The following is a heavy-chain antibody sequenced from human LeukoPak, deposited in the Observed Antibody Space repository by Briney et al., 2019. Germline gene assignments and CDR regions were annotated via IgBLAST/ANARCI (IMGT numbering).Heavy chain of an antibody. CDR3: ARTDYSKYGAAFDI. J-gene: IGHJ3*02. D-gene: IGHD4-11*01. CDR1: GYTFCSNV. CDR2: INAGNGNT. V-gene: IGHV1-3*03. Sequence: GASVKVSCKASGYTFCSNVIHWVRLAPGQGLEWMGRINAGNGNTRYSQEFQGRVTITMDTSASTAYMELSSLTSEDMAVYYCARTDYSKYGAAFDIWGQGTMVTVSS.